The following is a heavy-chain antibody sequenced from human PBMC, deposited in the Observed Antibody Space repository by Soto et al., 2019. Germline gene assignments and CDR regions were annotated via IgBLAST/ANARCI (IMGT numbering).Heavy chain of an antibody. D-gene: IGHD5-18*01. V-gene: IGHV2-26*01. J-gene: IGHJ5*02. CDR2: IFSNDEK. Sequence: QVTLKESGPVLVKPTETLTLTCTVSGFSLSTARMGVSWIRQPPGKALEWLAHIFSNDEKSYSTSLKSRLTISKDTSKGQVVLTMTNMDPVDTATYYCARGSLRRLGSGSNPWFDPWGQGTLVTVSS. CDR1: GFSLSTARMG. CDR3: ARGSLRRLGSGSNPWFDP.